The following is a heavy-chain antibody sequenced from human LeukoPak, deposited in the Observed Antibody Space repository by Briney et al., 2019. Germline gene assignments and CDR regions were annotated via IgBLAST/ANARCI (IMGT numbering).Heavy chain of an antibody. Sequence: PGGSLRLSCAASGFTFSGYPIHWVRQAPGKGLEWVAVISYDGSNKYYADSVKGRFTISRDNSKNTLYLQMNSLRAEDTAVYYCAKDDSNYPNWFDPWGQGTLVTVSS. CDR1: GFTFSGYP. D-gene: IGHD4-11*01. CDR3: AKDDSNYPNWFDP. J-gene: IGHJ5*02. CDR2: ISYDGSNK. V-gene: IGHV3-30-3*02.